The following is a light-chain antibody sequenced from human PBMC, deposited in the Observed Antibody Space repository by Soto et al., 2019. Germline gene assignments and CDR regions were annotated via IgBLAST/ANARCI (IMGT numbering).Light chain of an antibody. J-gene: IGKJ5*01. CDR1: QSISSW. CDR3: QQYNSYSIT. Sequence: DIQVTQSPSTLSASVGDRVTITCRASQSISSWLAWYQQKPGKAPKLLIYDASSLESRVPSRFSGSGSGTEFTLTISSLQPDDFATYYCQQYNSYSITFGQGTRLEIK. V-gene: IGKV1-5*01. CDR2: DAS.